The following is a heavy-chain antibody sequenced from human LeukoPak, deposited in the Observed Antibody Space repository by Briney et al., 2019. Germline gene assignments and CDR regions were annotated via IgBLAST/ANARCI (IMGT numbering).Heavy chain of an antibody. CDR3: ARGTRTGENWFDP. V-gene: IGHV3-13*04. D-gene: IGHD7-27*01. Sequence: GGSLRLSCAASGFTFSNYDMHWVRQGTGKGLEWVSSIGIGGDRYYADSVKGRFTISRENARNSLYLGMNNLRVGDTAVYYCARGTRTGENWFDPWGQGTLVTVSS. CDR1: GFTFSNYD. J-gene: IGHJ5*02. CDR2: IGIGGDR.